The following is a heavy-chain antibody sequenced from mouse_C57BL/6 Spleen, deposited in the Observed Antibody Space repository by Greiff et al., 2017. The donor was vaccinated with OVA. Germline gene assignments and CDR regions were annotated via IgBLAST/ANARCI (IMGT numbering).Heavy chain of an antibody. J-gene: IGHJ4*01. V-gene: IGHV1-54*01. Sequence: VQLQQSGAELVRPGTSVKVSCKASGYAFTNYLIEWVKQRPGQGLEWIGVINPGSGGTNYNEKFKGKATLTADKSSSTAYMQLSSLTSEDSAVYFCARVYGSSPHYYAMDYWGQGTSVTVSS. D-gene: IGHD1-1*01. CDR2: INPGSGGT. CDR1: GYAFTNYL. CDR3: ARVYGSSPHYYAMDY.